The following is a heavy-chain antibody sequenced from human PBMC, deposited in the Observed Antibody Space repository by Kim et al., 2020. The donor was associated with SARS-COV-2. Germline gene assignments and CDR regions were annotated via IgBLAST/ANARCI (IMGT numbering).Heavy chain of an antibody. J-gene: IGHJ3*02. CDR3: ARSYGTNSVETFDI. D-gene: IGHD2-8*01. CDR2: INPSDTYT. CDR1: GYSFTNYW. V-gene: IGHV5-10-1*01. Sequence: GESLKISCKGSGYSFTNYWISWVRQMPGKDLEWMGRINPSDTYTDYSPSHQGHVSISADKPISTAYLQWSSLKASDTAMYYCARSYGTNSVETFDIWGQGTMVTVSS.